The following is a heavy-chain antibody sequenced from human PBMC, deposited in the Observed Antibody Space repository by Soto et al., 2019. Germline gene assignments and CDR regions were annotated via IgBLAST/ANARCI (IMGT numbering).Heavy chain of an antibody. V-gene: IGHV4-30-4*01. CDR2: IYYSGST. CDR3: ARDGSSGSDAFDI. CDR1: GGSISSGDYY. D-gene: IGHD3-22*01. Sequence: SETLSLTCTVSGGSISSGDYYWSWIRQPPGKGLEWIGYIYYSGSTYYNPSLKSRVTISVDTSKNQFSLKLSSVTAADTAVYYCARDGSSGSDAFDIWGQGAMVTVSS. J-gene: IGHJ3*02.